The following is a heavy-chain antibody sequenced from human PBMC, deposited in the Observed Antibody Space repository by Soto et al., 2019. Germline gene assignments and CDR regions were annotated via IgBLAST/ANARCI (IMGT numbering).Heavy chain of an antibody. CDR2: IKRDGREK. CDR1: GFIFSSYW. V-gene: IGHV3-7*01. Sequence: GGSLRLSCAASGFIFSSYWMTWVRQAPGKGLEWVANIKRDGREKYYVDSVKGRFTISRDNAKNSFYLQMNSLRAEDTAVYYCAREIAYYNLDVWGQGTTVTVSS. J-gene: IGHJ6*02. CDR3: AREIAYYNLDV.